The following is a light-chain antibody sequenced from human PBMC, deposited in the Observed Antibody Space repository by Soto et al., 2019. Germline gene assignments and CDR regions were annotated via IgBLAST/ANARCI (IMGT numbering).Light chain of an antibody. CDR3: CSYAGNYIWV. V-gene: IGLV2-11*01. Sequence: QSALTQPRSVSGSPGQSVTISCTGTSSDVGNYNYVSWYQQHPATAPKLMIYNVNKRPSGVPDRFSASKSGNTASLTISGLQAEDEADYYCCSYAGNYIWVFGGGTKVTVL. J-gene: IGLJ3*02. CDR2: NVN. CDR1: SSDVGNYNY.